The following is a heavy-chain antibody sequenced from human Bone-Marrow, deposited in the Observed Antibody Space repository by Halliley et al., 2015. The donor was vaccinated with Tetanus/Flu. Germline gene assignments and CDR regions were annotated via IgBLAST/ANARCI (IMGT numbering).Heavy chain of an antibody. J-gene: IGHJ4*02. CDR2: FYPDDLDT. Sequence: QLVQSGAEGKKPGESLKISCKAYGYAFNDYWIGWERQKPEKGLDWMGVFYPDDLDTTYSPSFQGQVTISVDNSINTIYLRWRSLKASDPAMYYCVRRLGGGYYGPFEFWGQVIQVTVSS. CDR1: GYAFNDYW. CDR3: VRRLGGGYYGPFEF. V-gene: IGHV5-51*01. D-gene: IGHD1-26*01.